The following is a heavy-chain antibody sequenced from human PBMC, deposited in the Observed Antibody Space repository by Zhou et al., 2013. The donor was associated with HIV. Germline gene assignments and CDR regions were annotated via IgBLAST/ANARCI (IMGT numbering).Heavy chain of an antibody. CDR1: GGSINNHY. CDR3: AKEGSGPGLDY. D-gene: IGHD2-15*01. J-gene: IGHJ4*02. V-gene: IGHV4-4*07. CDR2: IYSNENT. Sequence: QVQLQESGPGLVKPSETLSLTCTVSGGSINNHYWSWIRQPPGKGLEWIGRIYSNENTNNNPSLKSRVTMSVDTSKNQFSLTLSSVTAADTAVYYCAKEGSGPGLDYVGPGNPGPRSPQ.